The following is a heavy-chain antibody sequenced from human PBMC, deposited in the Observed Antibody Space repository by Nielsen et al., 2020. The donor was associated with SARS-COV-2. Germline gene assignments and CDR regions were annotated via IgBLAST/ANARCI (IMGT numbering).Heavy chain of an antibody. D-gene: IGHD4-17*01. CDR3: ARDYFGDYLDGFDI. V-gene: IGHV4-59*01. J-gene: IGHJ3*02. CDR1: GGSISSYY. Sequence: GSLRLSCTVSGGSISSYYWSWIRQPPGKGLEWIGYIYYSGSTNYNPSLKSRVTISLDTSRQQFFLNLTSVSAADRAVYYCARDYFGDYLDGFDIWGQGTLVTVSS. CDR2: IYYSGST.